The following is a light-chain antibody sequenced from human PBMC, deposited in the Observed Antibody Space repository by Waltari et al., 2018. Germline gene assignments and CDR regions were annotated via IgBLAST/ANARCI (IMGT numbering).Light chain of an antibody. CDR2: QDN. CDR3: QAWDNSAAV. Sequence: SYELTQPPSLSVSPGQTATIACPGDKLGDKYACWYQQKSGQSPVLVIFQDNKRPSGIPERFPGSNSGNTATLTISGIQAMDEADYFCQAWDNSAAVFGGGTRLTVL. CDR1: KLGDKY. V-gene: IGLV3-1*01. J-gene: IGLJ3*02.